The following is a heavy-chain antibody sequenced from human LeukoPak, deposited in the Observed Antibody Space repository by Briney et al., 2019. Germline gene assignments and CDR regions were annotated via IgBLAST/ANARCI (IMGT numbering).Heavy chain of an antibody. J-gene: IGHJ5*02. CDR3: ARTANPSLGYCSGGSCLT. D-gene: IGHD2-15*01. CDR1: GGSISSGSYY. CDR2: IYSTGST. Sequence: SETLSLTCTVSGGSISSGSYYWSWIRQSAGKGLEWIGCIYSTGSTSYNPFLESRVTISRDTSKNQFSLILSSVTAADTAVYYCARTANPSLGYCSGGSCLTWGQGTLVTVSS. V-gene: IGHV4-61*02.